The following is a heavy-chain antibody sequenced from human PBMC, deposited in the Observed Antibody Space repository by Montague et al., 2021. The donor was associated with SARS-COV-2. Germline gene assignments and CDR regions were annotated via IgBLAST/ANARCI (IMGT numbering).Heavy chain of an antibody. CDR2: INRNGDTT. CDR1: GFTFDDYG. V-gene: IGHV3-20*04. CDR3: SRGYNYGPFNL. J-gene: IGHJ4*02. D-gene: IGHD5-18*01. Sequence: SLRLSCAASGFTFDDYGMSWVRQAPGKGLEWVSGINRNGDTTDYXDSVKGRFIISRDNVKNSLYLQMNSLRAEDTALYYCSRGYNYGPFNLWGQGTLVTVTS.